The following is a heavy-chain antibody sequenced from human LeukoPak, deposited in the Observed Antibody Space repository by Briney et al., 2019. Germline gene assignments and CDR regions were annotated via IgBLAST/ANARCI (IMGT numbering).Heavy chain of an antibody. CDR3: ARDLSRGVLDY. V-gene: IGHV4-59*12. J-gene: IGHJ4*02. Sequence: SETLSLTCTVSGGSISSYYWSWIRQPPGKGLEWIGYIYYSGSTNYNPSLKSRVTISVDTSKNQFSLKLSSVTAADTAAYYCARDLSRGVLDYWGQGTLVTVSS. CDR2: IYYSGST. CDR1: GGSISSYY. D-gene: IGHD3-10*01.